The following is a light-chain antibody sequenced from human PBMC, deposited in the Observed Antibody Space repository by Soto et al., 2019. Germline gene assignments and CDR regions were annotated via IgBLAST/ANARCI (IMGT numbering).Light chain of an antibody. CDR2: QDS. CDR1: KLGDKY. Sequence: SYELTQPPSVSVSPGQTASITCSGDKLGDKYACWYQQKPGPSPVLVIYQDSKRPSGIPERFSGSNSGNTATLTISGTQAMDDADYYCQAWDSSTGVFGTGTQLTVL. V-gene: IGLV3-1*01. CDR3: QAWDSSTGV. J-gene: IGLJ1*01.